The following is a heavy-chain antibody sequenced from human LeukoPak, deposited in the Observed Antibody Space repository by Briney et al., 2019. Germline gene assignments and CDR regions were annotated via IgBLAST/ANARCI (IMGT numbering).Heavy chain of an antibody. V-gene: IGHV4-39*01. CDR1: GGSISSSSYY. J-gene: IGHJ4*02. D-gene: IGHD6-19*01. CDR3: ARRVQYSSGWYRYFDY. CDR2: IYYSGST. Sequence: PSETLSLTCTVSGGSISSSSYYWGWIRQPPGKGLEWIGSIYYSGSTYYNPSLKSRVTISVDTSKNQFSPKLSSVTAADTAVYYCARRVQYSSGWYRYFDYWGQGTLVTVSS.